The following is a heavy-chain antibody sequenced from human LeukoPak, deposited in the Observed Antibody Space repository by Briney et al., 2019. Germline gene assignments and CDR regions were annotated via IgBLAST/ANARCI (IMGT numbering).Heavy chain of an antibody. CDR1: GFTFSDYY. CDR3: ARLLYGSGQGWFDP. D-gene: IGHD3-10*01. V-gene: IGHV3-11*06. CDR2: ISSSSSYT. J-gene: IGHJ5*02. Sequence: GGSLRLSCAASGFTFSDYYMSWIRQAPGKGLEWVSYISSSSSYTNFADSVKGRFTISRDNAKNSLYLQMNSLRAEDTAVYYCARLLYGSGQGWFDPWGQGTLVTVSS.